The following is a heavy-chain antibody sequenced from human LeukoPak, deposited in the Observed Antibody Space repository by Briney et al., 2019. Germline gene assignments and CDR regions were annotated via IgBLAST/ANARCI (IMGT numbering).Heavy chain of an antibody. Sequence: GGSLRLSCAASGFSFSNWAMSWVRQAPGKGLEWVSGFTRNDETTYYADSVKGRFTISRDNSKNTLYLQMTSLRAEDTAVYYCAKREWEVLPYDYWGQGTLVTVSS. CDR3: AKREWEVLPYDY. CDR1: GFSFSNWA. D-gene: IGHD1-26*01. J-gene: IGHJ4*02. CDR2: FTRNDETT. V-gene: IGHV3-23*01.